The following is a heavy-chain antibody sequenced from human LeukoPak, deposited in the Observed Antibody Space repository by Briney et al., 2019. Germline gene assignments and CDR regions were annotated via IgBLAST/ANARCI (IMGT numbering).Heavy chain of an antibody. D-gene: IGHD3-9*01. CDR3: ARGPVDLTGSDVFDI. CDR1: GYSISSGYY. Sequence: PSETLSLTCTVSGYSISSGYYWGWIRQPPGKGLEWIGSIYYSGSTNYNPSLKSRVTISVDTSKNQFFLKLSSVTAADTAVYYCARGPVDLTGSDVFDIWGQGTMVTVSS. V-gene: IGHV4-38-2*02. CDR2: IYYSGST. J-gene: IGHJ3*02.